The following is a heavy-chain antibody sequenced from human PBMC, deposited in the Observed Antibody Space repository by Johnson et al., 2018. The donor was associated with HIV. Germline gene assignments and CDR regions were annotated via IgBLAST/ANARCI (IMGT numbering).Heavy chain of an antibody. CDR2: ISYDGSNK. CDR1: GFTFSSYA. J-gene: IGHJ3*02. Sequence: QVQLVESGGGVVQPGRSLRLSCAASGFTFSSYAMHWVRQAPGKGLEWVAVISYDGSNKYYADSVKGRVTISRDNSKNTLYLQMNSLRAEDTAVYYCASWASDSSGRGAFDIWGQGTMVTVSS. CDR3: ASWASDSSGRGAFDI. V-gene: IGHV3-30-3*01. D-gene: IGHD3-22*01.